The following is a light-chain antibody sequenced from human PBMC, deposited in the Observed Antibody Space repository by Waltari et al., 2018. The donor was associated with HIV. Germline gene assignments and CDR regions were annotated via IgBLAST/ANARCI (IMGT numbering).Light chain of an antibody. CDR2: DDS. V-gene: IGLV3-21*02. J-gene: IGLJ3*02. CDR3: QVWDGGSDPPGV. CDR1: KVGGKR. Sequence: YVLTQPPSVSVAPGQTGRMPCGGTKVGGKRVHWYQQRPGQAPVVVVYDDSDRPSGISERISGSNSGNTATLIISRVEAGDEADYYCQVWDGGSDPPGVFGGGTRLTVL.